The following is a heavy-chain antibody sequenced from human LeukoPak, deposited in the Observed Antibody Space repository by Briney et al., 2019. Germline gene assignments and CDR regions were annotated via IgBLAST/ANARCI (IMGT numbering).Heavy chain of an antibody. D-gene: IGHD3-22*01. CDR1: GASFRNYY. J-gene: IGHJ3*02. Sequence: SETLSLTCAVYGASFRNYYWSWIRQTPGKGLEWIGEIDHSGSTNYNPSLRSRVTISLDTSKNQFSLKLSSVTAADTAVYFCARARNYYDSSDYYYEGDAFDIWGQGTMVTVSS. CDR3: ARARNYYDSSDYYYEGDAFDI. V-gene: IGHV4-34*01. CDR2: IDHSGST.